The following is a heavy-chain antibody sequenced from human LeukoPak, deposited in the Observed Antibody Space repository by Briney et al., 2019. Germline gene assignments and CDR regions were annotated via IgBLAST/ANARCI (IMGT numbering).Heavy chain of an antibody. D-gene: IGHD3-22*01. CDR3: ARIVVADFDY. J-gene: IGHJ4*02. CDR2: IYSSGST. Sequence: PSETLSLTCTVSGYSISRGNHWGWIRQPPGKGLEWIGGIYSSGSTYYNPSLKSRVTISVDTSKNQFSLKLSSVTAADTAVYYCARIVVADFDYWGQGTLVTVSS. CDR1: GYSISRGNH. V-gene: IGHV4-38-2*02.